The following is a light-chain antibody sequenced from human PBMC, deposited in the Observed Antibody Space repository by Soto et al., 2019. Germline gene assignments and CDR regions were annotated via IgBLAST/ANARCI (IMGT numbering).Light chain of an antibody. V-gene: IGKV1-9*01. CDR2: AAS. CDR1: QGINSF. Sequence: ILLTQSPSSLSSSLGDRVTITCRASQGINSFLAWYQQKPGNAPKLLIYAASTLQSGVPSRFSGSGSGTDFTLTISSLQPEDFATYYCQQLERYPSTFGGGTKVEIK. J-gene: IGKJ4*02. CDR3: QQLERYPST.